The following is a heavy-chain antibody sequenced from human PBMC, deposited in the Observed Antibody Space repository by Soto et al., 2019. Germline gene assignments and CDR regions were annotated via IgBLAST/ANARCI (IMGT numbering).Heavy chain of an antibody. V-gene: IGHV3-74*01. D-gene: IGHD6-19*01. CDR2: INSDGSST. CDR3: ARVAVAGTSPYYYYMDV. CDR1: GFTFSSYW. Sequence: GGSLRLSCAASGFTFSSYWMHWVRQAPGKGLVWVSRINSDGSSTSYADSVKGRFTISRDNAKNTLYLQMNSLRAEDTAVCYCARVAVAGTSPYYYYMDVWGKGTTVTVSS. J-gene: IGHJ6*03.